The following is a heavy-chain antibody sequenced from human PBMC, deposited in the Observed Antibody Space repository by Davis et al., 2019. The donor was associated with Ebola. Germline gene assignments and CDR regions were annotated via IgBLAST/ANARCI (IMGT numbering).Heavy chain of an antibody. CDR1: GFNVSKNY. V-gene: IGHV3-66*01. CDR3: TTDTGRYNWNDGAFDI. J-gene: IGHJ3*02. CDR2: LYSGGSS. Sequence: GESLKISCAVTGFNVSKNYVSWVRQAPGKGLECVSVLYSGGSSSHADSVKGRFTISRDNSKNSLYLQINSLRAEDTAVYYCTTDTGRYNWNDGAFDIWGRGTMVTVSS. D-gene: IGHD1-20*01.